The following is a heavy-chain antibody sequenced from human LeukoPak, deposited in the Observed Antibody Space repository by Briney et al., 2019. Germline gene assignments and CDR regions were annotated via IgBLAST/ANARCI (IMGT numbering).Heavy chain of an antibody. J-gene: IGHJ4*02. CDR3: AKVGRWLQYFDY. V-gene: IGHV3-23*01. CDR1: GLTFSSYG. Sequence: GGSLRLSCVASGLTFSSYGMSWVRQAPGKGLEWVSAITGSGGSTYYADSVKGRFTISRDNSKNTLYLQMNSLRAEDTAVYYCAKVGRWLQYFDYWGQGTLVTVSS. D-gene: IGHD5-24*01. CDR2: ITGSGGST.